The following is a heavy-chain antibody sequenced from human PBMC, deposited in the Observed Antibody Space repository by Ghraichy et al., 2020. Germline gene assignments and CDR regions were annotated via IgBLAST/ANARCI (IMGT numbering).Heavy chain of an antibody. CDR2: ISGSGGST. CDR1: GFTFSSYV. Sequence: GGSLRLSCAASGFTFSSYVMSWVRQAPGKGLEWVSAISGSGGSTYYADSVKGRFTISRDNSKNTLYLQMNSLRAEDTAVYYCAKVRDYYDSSGYYYRGFDYCYVDLWGRGTLVTVSS. V-gene: IGHV3-23*01. J-gene: IGHJ2*01. D-gene: IGHD3-22*01. CDR3: AKVRDYYDSSGYYYRGFDYCYVDL.